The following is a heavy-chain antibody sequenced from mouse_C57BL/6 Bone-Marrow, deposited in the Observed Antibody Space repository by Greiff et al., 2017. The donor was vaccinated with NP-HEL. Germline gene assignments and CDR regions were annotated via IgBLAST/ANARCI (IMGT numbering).Heavy chain of an antibody. CDR3: ERLKIYDDYDGFAY. CDR1: GYTFTDYY. Sequence: EVQLHQSGPELVKPGASVKISCKASGYTFTDYYMNWVKQSHGKSLEWIGDINPNNGGTSYNQKFKGKATLTVDKSSSTAYMELRSLTSEDSAVYYCERLKIYDDYDGFAYWGQGTLVTVSA. D-gene: IGHD2-4*01. J-gene: IGHJ3*01. V-gene: IGHV1-26*01. CDR2: INPNNGGT.